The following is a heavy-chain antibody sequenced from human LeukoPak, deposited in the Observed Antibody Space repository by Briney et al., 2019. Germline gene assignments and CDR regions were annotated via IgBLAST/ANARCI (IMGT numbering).Heavy chain of an antibody. Sequence: GESLKISCKGSGCSFFSYWIGWGRRMPGKGLEGMGIIYPGGSDTRYSPSFEGQVTISADKSINTAYLQWSSLKASDTAMYYCARRGIAARVPPDYWGQGTLVTVSS. CDR1: GCSFFSYW. J-gene: IGHJ4*02. V-gene: IGHV5-51*01. D-gene: IGHD6-6*01. CDR2: IYPGGSDT. CDR3: ARRGIAARVPPDY.